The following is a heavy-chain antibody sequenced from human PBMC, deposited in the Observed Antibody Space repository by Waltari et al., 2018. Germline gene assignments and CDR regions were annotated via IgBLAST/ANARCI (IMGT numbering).Heavy chain of an antibody. CDR1: GYTFTSYY. CDR3: AREGWTGSGSYDGMDV. D-gene: IGHD1-26*01. CDR2: INPSGGST. J-gene: IGHJ6*02. Sequence: QVQLVQSGAEVKKPGASVKVSCKASGYTFTSYYMHWVRQAPGQGLEWMGIINPSGGSTSYAQKFQGRVTMTRDTSTSTVYMELSSLRSEDTAVYYCAREGWTGSGSYDGMDVWGQGTTVTVSS. V-gene: IGHV1-46*01.